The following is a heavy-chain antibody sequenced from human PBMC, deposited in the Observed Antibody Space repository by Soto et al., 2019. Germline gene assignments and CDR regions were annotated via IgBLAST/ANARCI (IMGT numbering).Heavy chain of an antibody. V-gene: IGHV4-39*01. CDR1: GDSISSSSYY. D-gene: IGHD2-15*01. CDR2: IAYSGST. Sequence: QLQLQESVPGLVMPSETLSLTCTVSGDSISSSSYYWGWIRQHPVKGLEWIGSIAYSGSTYYNPSLKSRVTRSDATSKNQFSLNISSVSDAETAVYYSARHPLQNVVVEIDAILNWCDPWGQGNMVAVSS. J-gene: IGHJ5*02. CDR3: ARHPLQNVVVEIDAILNWCDP.